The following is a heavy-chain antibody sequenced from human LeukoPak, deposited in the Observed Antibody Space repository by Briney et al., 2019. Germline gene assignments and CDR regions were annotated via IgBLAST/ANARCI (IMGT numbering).Heavy chain of an antibody. CDR1: GFTFSSYW. CDR3: ARDEMLGREYYYDSSGYYDRYFDY. CDR2: IKQDGSEK. D-gene: IGHD3-22*01. V-gene: IGHV3-7*01. J-gene: IGHJ4*02. Sequence: GGSLRLSCAASGFTFSSYWMSWVRQAPGKGLEWVANIKQDGSEKYYVDSVKGRFTISRDNAKNSLCLQMNSLRAEDTAVYYCARDEMLGREYYYDSSGYYDRYFDYWGQGTLVTVSS.